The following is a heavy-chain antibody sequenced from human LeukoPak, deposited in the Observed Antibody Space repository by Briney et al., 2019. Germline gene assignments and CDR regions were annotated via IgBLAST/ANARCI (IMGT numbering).Heavy chain of an antibody. D-gene: IGHD6-19*01. V-gene: IGHV3-21*01. CDR2: ISSSSSYI. CDR3: ARGLGYSSDWYGWFDP. Sequence: PGGSLRLSCAASGFTFSSYSMNWVRQAPGKGLEWVSSISSSSSYIYYADSVKGRFIISRDNSKNTLYLQMTSLRVEDTAVYYCARGLGYSSDWYGWFDPWGQGALVTVSS. CDR1: GFTFSSYS. J-gene: IGHJ5*02.